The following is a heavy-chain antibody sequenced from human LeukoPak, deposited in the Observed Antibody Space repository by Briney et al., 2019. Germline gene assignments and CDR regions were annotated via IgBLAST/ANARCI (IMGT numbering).Heavy chain of an antibody. J-gene: IGHJ4*02. CDR2: INHSGST. D-gene: IGHD3-10*01. CDR3: ARGRSHYGSGSYFFDY. Sequence: SETLSLTCAVYGGSFSGYYWSWIRQPPAKGLEWIGEINHSGSTNYNPSLKSRVTISVDTYKNQFSLKLSSVTAADTAVYYCARGRSHYGSGSYFFDYWGQGTLVTVSS. CDR1: GGSFSGYY. V-gene: IGHV4-34*01.